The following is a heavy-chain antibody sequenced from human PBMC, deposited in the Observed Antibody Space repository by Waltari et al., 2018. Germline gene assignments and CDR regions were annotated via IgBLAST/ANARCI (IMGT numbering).Heavy chain of an antibody. Sequence: QLQLQESGPGLVKPSETLSLTCTVSGGSISSSSYYWGWIRQPPGKGLEWIGSIYYSGSTYYNPSLKSRVTISVDTSKNQFSLKLSSVTAADTAVYYCAKMSGSGSYGYWGQGTLVTVSS. J-gene: IGHJ4*02. D-gene: IGHD1-26*01. CDR3: AKMSGSGSYGY. CDR2: IYYSGST. CDR1: GGSISSSSYY. V-gene: IGHV4-39*07.